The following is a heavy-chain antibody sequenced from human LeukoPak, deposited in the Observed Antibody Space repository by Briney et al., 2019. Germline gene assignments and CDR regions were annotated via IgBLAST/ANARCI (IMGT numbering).Heavy chain of an antibody. CDR3: ARWLMGVTDF. V-gene: IGHV3-23*01. Sequence: GGSLRLSCSASGVTFRSYAMSWVRRAPGKGLEWVSSIDGSGYSTYYTDSVKGRFTISRDISKNILYLQMDSLRAEDTSVYYCARWLMGVTDFWGQGTLVTVSS. J-gene: IGHJ4*02. CDR2: IDGSGYST. CDR1: GVTFRSYA. D-gene: IGHD3-10*01.